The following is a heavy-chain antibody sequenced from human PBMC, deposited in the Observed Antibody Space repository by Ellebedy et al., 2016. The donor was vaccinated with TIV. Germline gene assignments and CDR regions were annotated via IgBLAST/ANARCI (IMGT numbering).Heavy chain of an antibody. Sequence: GESLKISCAASGFTFSTYTMNWVRQAPGKGLEWISYISSTANTIYYADSVKGRFTISRDNAKNSLYLQMNSLRAEDTAVYYCARGTLLPAITGLDYWGPGTLVTVSS. CDR1: GFTFSTYT. J-gene: IGHJ4*02. CDR3: ARGTLLPAITGLDY. D-gene: IGHD3-10*01. CDR2: ISSTANTI. V-gene: IGHV3-48*04.